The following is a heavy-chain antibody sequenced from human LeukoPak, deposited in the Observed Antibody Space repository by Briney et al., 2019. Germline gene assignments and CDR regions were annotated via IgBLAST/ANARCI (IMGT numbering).Heavy chain of an antibody. CDR2: IYHSGST. CDR3: ARRTDVFPYYFDY. Sequence: SETLSLTCAVSGSSISSGSYWGWIRQPPGRGLEWIGSIYHSGSTYYNPSLKSRVTLSVDTSKNQFSLRLSSVTAADTAVYYCARRTDVFPYYFDYWGQGTLVTVSS. D-gene: IGHD2/OR15-2a*01. J-gene: IGHJ4*02. V-gene: IGHV4-38-2*01. CDR1: GSSISSGSY.